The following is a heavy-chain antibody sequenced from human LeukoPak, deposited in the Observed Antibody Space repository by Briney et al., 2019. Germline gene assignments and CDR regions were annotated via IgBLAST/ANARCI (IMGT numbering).Heavy chain of an antibody. CDR2: IISSSIYI. D-gene: IGHD3-22*01. CDR3: AKDKVYYDSSGYYFFDY. CDR1: GFIFSHYT. V-gene: IGHV3-21*01. Sequence: GGSLRLSCAASGFIFSHYTMNWVRQAPGKGLEWVSSIISSSIYIYYADSVKGRFTISRDNAKNSLYLQMNSLRAEDTAVYYCAKDKVYYDSSGYYFFDYWGQGTLVTVSS. J-gene: IGHJ4*02.